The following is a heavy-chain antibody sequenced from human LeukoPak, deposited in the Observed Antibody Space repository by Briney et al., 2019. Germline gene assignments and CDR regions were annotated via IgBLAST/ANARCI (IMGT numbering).Heavy chain of an antibody. CDR2: IWYDGSNK. D-gene: IGHD3-9*01. J-gene: IGHJ6*02. Sequence: PGGSLRLSCAASGFTFSSYGMHWVRQAPGKGLEWVAVIWYDGSNKYYADSVKGRFTISRDNSKNTLYLQMNSLRAEDTAVYYCARDILTARGYYYYYGMDVWGQGTTVTVSS. CDR1: GFTFSSYG. CDR3: ARDILTARGYYYYYGMDV. V-gene: IGHV3-33*01.